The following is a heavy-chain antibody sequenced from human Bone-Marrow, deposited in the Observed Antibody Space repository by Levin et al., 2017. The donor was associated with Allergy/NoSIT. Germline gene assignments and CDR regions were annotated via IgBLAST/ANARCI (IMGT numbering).Heavy chain of an antibody. D-gene: IGHD6-13*01. V-gene: IGHV1-69*13. CDR3: ARQMSPGYSSTWYFDS. J-gene: IGHJ4*02. Sequence: SVKVSCKASGDTFSKYAISWVRQVPGQGLEWMGGVFPTFGTSNYAQKFQGRVTITADLSTNTAYMEVSSLRSDDTALYFCARQMSPGYSSTWYFDSWGQGTRVTVSS. CDR1: GDTFSKYA. CDR2: VFPTFGTS.